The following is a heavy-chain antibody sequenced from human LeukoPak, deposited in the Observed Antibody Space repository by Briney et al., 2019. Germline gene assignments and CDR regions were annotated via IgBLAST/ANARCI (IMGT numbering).Heavy chain of an antibody. V-gene: IGHV3-7*01. CDR3: ASHSYGYNH. D-gene: IGHD3-16*01. Sequence: GGSLRLSCAASGIIITSYWMSWVRQTPGKGLEWVANIKKDGSEKNYVDSVKGRFTIFRDNARNSLYLQMNSLRAEDTAVYYCASHSYGYNHWGQGTLVIVSS. CDR2: IKKDGSEK. CDR1: GIIITSYW. J-gene: IGHJ5*02.